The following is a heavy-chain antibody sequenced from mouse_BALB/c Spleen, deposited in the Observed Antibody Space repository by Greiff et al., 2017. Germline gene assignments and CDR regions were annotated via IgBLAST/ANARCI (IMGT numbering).Heavy chain of an antibody. J-gene: IGHJ2*01. CDR1: GYTFTSYW. CDR3: ARRGGTGPAWFAY. D-gene: IGHD4-1*01. CDR2: INPSTGYT. V-gene: IGHV1-7*01. Sequence: QVQLKESGAELAKPGASVKMSCKASGYTFTSYWMHWVKQRPGQGLEWIGYINPSTGYTEYNQKFKDKATLTADKSSSTAYMQLSSLTSEDSAVYYCARRGGTGPAWFAYWGQGTTLTVSS.